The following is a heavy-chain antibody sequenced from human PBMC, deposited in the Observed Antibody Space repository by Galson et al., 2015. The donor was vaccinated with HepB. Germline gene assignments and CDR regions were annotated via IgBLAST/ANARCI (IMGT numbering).Heavy chain of an antibody. CDR3: ARDVAVAGTPATDAFDI. Sequence: SETLSLTCTVSGGSISSYYWSWIRQPPGKGLGWIGYIYYSGSTNYNPSLKSRVTISVDTSKNQFSPKLSSVTAADTAVYYCARDVAVAGTPATDAFDIWGQGTMVTVSS. CDR1: GGSISSYY. V-gene: IGHV4-59*01. J-gene: IGHJ3*02. CDR2: IYYSGST. D-gene: IGHD6-19*01.